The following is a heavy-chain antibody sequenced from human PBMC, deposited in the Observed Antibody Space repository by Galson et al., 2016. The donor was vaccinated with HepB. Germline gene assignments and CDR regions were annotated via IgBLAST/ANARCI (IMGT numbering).Heavy chain of an antibody. J-gene: IGHJ4*02. D-gene: IGHD1-26*01. Sequence: SVKVSCKASGYTFTSYALHWVRQAPGQRLEWMGWINAVNGNTKYSQKFQGRVTITRDTSASTAYMELSSLRSEDTAVYYCARADSGSYYSSVDYWGQGTLVTVSS. V-gene: IGHV1-3*01. CDR3: ARADSGSYYSSVDY. CDR2: INAVNGNT. CDR1: GYTFTSYA.